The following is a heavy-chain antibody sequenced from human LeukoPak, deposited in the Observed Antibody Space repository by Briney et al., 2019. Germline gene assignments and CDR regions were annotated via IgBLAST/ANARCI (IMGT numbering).Heavy chain of an antibody. V-gene: IGHV3-30*03. CDR2: ISYDGTTK. CDR3: ARVNTIFGVDIVSLGAEFEF. D-gene: IGHD3-3*02. CDR1: GFTFSTYA. J-gene: IGHJ4*02. Sequence: GGSLRLSCGASGFTFSTYAMHWVRQAPGKGLECVSVISYDGTTKDYADSVKGRFTTSRDNSNDTLYLQMNSLRPEDTALYYCARVNTIFGVDIVSLGAEFEFWGQGTLVTVSS.